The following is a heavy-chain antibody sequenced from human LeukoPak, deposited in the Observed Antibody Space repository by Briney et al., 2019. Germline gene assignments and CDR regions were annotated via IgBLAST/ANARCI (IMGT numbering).Heavy chain of an antibody. J-gene: IGHJ3*02. Sequence: QPGGSLPLSCAASRFIFSTYSMNWVRQAPGRGLEWFSYISSGSTNIYYKDSVKGRFIVSRDNAKNSLYLHMASLRAEDTAVYYCVRNDGDNAFDIWGQGTMVIVSS. D-gene: IGHD4-17*01. CDR1: RFIFSTYS. CDR3: VRNDGDNAFDI. CDR2: ISSGSTNI. V-gene: IGHV3-48*01.